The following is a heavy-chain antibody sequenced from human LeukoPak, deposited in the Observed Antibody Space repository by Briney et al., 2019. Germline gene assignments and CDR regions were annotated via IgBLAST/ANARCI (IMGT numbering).Heavy chain of an antibody. J-gene: IGHJ3*01. CDR2: IYYSGST. CDR3: ARDARMWGRSAFDF. D-gene: IGHD1-14*01. Sequence: SETLSLTCTVSGGSISSSSYYWGWIRQPPGKGLEWIGSIYYSGSTYYNPSLKSRVTMSVDKSKNQFSLKLSSVTAADTAVYYCARDARMWGRSAFDFWGQGTMVTVSS. V-gene: IGHV4-39*07. CDR1: GGSISSSSYY.